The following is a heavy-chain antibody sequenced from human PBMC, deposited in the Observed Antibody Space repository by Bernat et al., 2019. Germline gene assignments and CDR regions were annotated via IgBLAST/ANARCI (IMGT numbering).Heavy chain of an antibody. J-gene: IGHJ4*02. CDR1: DGSISSNTYY. CDR2: INYSGST. D-gene: IGHD6-13*01. V-gene: IGHV4-39*01. CDR3: ARWQQLVPSFDY. Sequence: QLQLQESGPGLVKPSETLSLTCTVSDGSISSNTYYWGWIRQPPGKRLEWIGNINYSGSTYYNPSLRSRVTISVDTSKNQFSLKLSSVTADTAVYYCARWQQLVPSFDYWGQGTLVTVSS.